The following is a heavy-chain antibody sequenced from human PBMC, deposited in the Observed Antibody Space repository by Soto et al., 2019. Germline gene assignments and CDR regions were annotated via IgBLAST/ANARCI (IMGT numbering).Heavy chain of an antibody. Sequence: SVKVSCKASGFTFTSSAVQWVRQARGQRLEWIGWIVVGSGNTNYAQKFQERVTITRDMSTSTAYMELSSLRSEGTAVYYCAADQYYYDSSGYSAWGQGTLVTVSS. J-gene: IGHJ4*02. CDR3: AADQYYYDSSGYSA. CDR1: GFTFTSSA. D-gene: IGHD3-22*01. V-gene: IGHV1-58*01. CDR2: IVVGSGNT.